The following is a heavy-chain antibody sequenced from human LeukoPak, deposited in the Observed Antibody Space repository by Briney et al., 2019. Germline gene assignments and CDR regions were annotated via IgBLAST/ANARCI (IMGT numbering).Heavy chain of an antibody. D-gene: IGHD3-22*01. CDR3: ARDRNYYDSSGYYFANDY. CDR1: GFTFDDYA. Sequence: GGSLRLSCAASGFTFDDYAMHWVRQVPGKGLEWVSGISWNSGRIGYADAVRGRFTISRDNAKNSLYLQMNSLRAEDTAVYYCARDRNYYDSSGYYFANDYWGQGTLVTVSS. J-gene: IGHJ4*02. V-gene: IGHV3-9*01. CDR2: ISWNSGRI.